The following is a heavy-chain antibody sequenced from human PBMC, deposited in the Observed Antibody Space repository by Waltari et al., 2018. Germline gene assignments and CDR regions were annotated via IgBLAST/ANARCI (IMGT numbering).Heavy chain of an antibody. CDR1: GFTVSSNY. Sequence: EVQLVESGGGLVQPGGSLRLSCAASGFTVSSNYMSWVRQAPGKGLEWVSVVYSGGSTYYADSVKDRFTVSRDNSKNTLDLQMNSLRAEDTAVYYCTRDSSKGYWGQGTLVTVSS. J-gene: IGHJ4*02. CDR3: TRDSSKGY. V-gene: IGHV3-66*02. CDR2: VYSGGST. D-gene: IGHD3-22*01.